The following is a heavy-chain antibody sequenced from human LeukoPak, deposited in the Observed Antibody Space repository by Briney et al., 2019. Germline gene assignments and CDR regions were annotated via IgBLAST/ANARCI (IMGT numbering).Heavy chain of an antibody. V-gene: IGHV1-2*04. CDR2: INPNSGGT. D-gene: IGHD4-17*01. J-gene: IGHJ6*02. CDR3: ARDGDYVGYYGMDV. Sequence: ASVKVSCKASGYTFTGYYMHWVRQAPGQGLEWMGWINPNSGGTNYAQKFQGWVTMTRDTSISTAYMELSRLRSDDTAVYYCARDGDYVGYYGMDVRGQGTTVTVSS. CDR1: GYTFTGYY.